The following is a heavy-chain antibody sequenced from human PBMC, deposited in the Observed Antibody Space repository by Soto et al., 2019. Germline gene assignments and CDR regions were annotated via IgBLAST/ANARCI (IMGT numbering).Heavy chain of an antibody. CDR1: GFTFSSYS. J-gene: IGHJ6*02. CDR2: ISYDGSNK. V-gene: IGHV3-30*18. CDR3: AKDWGVAATATDYYYGMDV. D-gene: IGHD2-15*01. Sequence: QVQLVESGGGVVQPGRSLRLSCAASGFTFSSYSMHWVRQAPGKGLEWVAVISYDGSNKYYADSVKGRFTISRDNSKNTLYLQMNSLRAEDTAVYYCAKDWGVAATATDYYYGMDVWGQGTTVTVSS.